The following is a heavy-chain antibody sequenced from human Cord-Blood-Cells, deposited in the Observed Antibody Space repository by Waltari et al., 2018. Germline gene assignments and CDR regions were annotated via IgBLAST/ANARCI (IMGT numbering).Heavy chain of an antibody. CDR3: ARAYCTNGVCYDAFDI. Sequence: QVQLVQSGAEVKKPGASVRVSCKASGYPFTSYAITWVRQAPGQRLEWMGWINAGNGNTKYSQKFQGRVTITRDTSASTAYMELSSLRSEDTAVYYCARAYCTNGVCYDAFDIWGQGTMVTVSS. V-gene: IGHV1-3*01. CDR2: INAGNGNT. CDR1: GYPFTSYA. J-gene: IGHJ3*02. D-gene: IGHD2-8*01.